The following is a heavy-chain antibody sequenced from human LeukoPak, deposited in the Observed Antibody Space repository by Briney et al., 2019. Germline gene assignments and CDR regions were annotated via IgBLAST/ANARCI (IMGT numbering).Heavy chain of an antibody. CDR1: GCTFSSYT. V-gene: IGHV1-69*06. D-gene: IGHD2-15*01. J-gene: IGHJ6*04. CDR2: IIPLFGTP. CDR3: ASATLRCSGGSCYEMDV. Sequence: GASVKVSCKASGCTFSSYTISWVRQAPGQGLEWMGGIIPLFGTPDYAQKFQDRLTITADKSTSTAYMELTSLRSEDTAVYYCASATLRCSGGSCYEMDVWGKGTTVTVSS.